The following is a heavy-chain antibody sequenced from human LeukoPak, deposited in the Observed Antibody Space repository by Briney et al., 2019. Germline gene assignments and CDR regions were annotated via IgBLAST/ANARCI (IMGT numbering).Heavy chain of an antibody. J-gene: IGHJ4*02. V-gene: IGHV3-21*01. D-gene: IGHD3-10*01. Sequence: GGSLRLSCAASGFTFSSYSMNWVRQAPGKGLEWVSSISSSSSYIHYADSVKGRFTISRDNAKNSLYLQMNSLRAEDTAVYYCAREETYYYGSGSYSWGQGTLVTVSS. CDR1: GFTFSSYS. CDR3: AREETYYYGSGSYS. CDR2: ISSSSSYI.